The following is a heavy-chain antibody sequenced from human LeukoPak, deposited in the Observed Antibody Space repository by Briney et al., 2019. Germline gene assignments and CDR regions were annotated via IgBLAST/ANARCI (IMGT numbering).Heavy chain of an antibody. CDR3: ATESGTYSGTCFDY. CDR1: GFTFSSYN. D-gene: IGHD1-26*01. J-gene: IGHJ4*02. V-gene: IGHV3-48*01. CDR2: ISSSSNPT. Sequence: GGSLRLSCAASGFTFSSYNMNWVRQAPWKGLEWVSYISSSSNPTYYADSVKGRFTISRDNAKNSLYLQMNSLRAEDTAVYYCATESGTYSGTCFDYWGQGTLVTVSS.